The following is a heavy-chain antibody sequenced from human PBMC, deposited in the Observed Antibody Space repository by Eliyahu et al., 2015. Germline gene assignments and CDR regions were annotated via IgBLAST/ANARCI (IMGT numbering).Heavy chain of an antibody. D-gene: IGHD4-17*01. CDR3: ARDYTVTTFGPHHDAFDI. CDR2: ISSSSSYI. CDR1: GFTFXSYX. J-gene: IGHJ3*02. V-gene: IGHV3-21*01. Sequence: VQLVESGGGLVKPGGSLRLSCXASGFTFXSYXXNWVRQAPGKGLEWVSSISSSSSYIYYADSVKGRFTISRDNAKNSLYLQMNSLRAEDTAVYYCARDYTVTTFGPHHDAFDIWGQGTMVTVSS.